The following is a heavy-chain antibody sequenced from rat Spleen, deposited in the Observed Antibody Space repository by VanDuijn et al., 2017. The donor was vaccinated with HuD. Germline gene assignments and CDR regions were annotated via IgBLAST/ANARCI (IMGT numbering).Heavy chain of an antibody. CDR3: TRYLRYFDY. J-gene: IGHJ2*01. Sequence: EVQLVESGGGLVQPGRSLKLSCAASGFTFTDYNMAWVRQAPTKGLEWVATIIYDGSGTYYGDSVKGRFTISRDNAKSTLYLQMDSLRSEDTATYYCTRYLRYFDYWGQGVMVTVSS. CDR1: GFTFTDYN. CDR2: IIYDGSGT. D-gene: IGHD2-1*01. V-gene: IGHV5S10*01.